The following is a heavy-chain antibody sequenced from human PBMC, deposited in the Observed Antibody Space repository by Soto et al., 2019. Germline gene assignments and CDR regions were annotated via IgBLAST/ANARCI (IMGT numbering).Heavy chain of an antibody. CDR1: GGSISSGDYY. CDR2: IYYSGST. CDR3: ARAIYSSSWYPHNWFDP. J-gene: IGHJ5*02. Sequence: SETLSLTCTVSGGSISSGDYYWSWIRQPPGKGLEWIGYIYYSGSTYYNPSLKSRVTISVDTSKNQFSLKLSSVTAADTAVYYCARAIYSSSWYPHNWFDPWGQGTLVTVSS. V-gene: IGHV4-30-4*01. D-gene: IGHD6-13*01.